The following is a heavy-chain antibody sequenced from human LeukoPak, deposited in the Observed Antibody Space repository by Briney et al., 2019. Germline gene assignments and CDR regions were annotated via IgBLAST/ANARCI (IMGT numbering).Heavy chain of an antibody. J-gene: IGHJ4*02. CDR1: GFTFSDYA. D-gene: IGHD1-14*01. CDR3: AKLHNLNCDY. Sequence: GGSLRLSCAASGFTFSDYAMSWVRQAPGTGLEWVSTISGSGGATYYADSVKGRFTISRDNSKNTLYLQMHSLRPEDTAVYYCAKLHNLNCDYWGLGTLATVSS. CDR2: ISGSGGAT. V-gene: IGHV3-23*01.